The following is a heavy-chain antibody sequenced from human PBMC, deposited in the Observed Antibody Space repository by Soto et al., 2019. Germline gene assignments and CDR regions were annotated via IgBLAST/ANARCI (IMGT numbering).Heavy chain of an antibody. CDR3: TRDSTIFGVVSTFDY. J-gene: IGHJ4*02. CDR1: GSTLGAYS. V-gene: IGHV3-49*03. CDR2: IRRKAYGGTT. Sequence: GSLRLSGTASGSTLGAYSMGWFRRAPGKGLELVGFIRRKAYGGTTEYSASVKGRCTISRDDSKSIAYLQMNSMKTEDTAVSYRTRDSTIFGVVSTFDYWGQGTMGTVSS. D-gene: IGHD3-3*01.